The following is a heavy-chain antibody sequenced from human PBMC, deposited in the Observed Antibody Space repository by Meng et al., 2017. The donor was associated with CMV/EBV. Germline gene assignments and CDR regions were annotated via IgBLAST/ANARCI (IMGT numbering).Heavy chain of an antibody. CDR1: AYPFTSYY. CDR3: ARDGYSGSYGGDY. Sequence: VRPGRDVKKSGASVRVSCKAAAYPFTSYYMNWVRQAPGQGLEWMGIINPSGGSTSYEQKFQGRVTMTRDTSTSTVYMELSSLRSEDTAVYYCARDGYSGSYGGDYWGQGTLVTVSS. CDR2: INPSGGST. V-gene: IGHV1-46*01. J-gene: IGHJ4*02. D-gene: IGHD1-26*01.